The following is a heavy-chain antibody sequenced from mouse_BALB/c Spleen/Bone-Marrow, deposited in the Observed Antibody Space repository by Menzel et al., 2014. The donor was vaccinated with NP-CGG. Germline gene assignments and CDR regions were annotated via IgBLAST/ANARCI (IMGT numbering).Heavy chain of an antibody. J-gene: IGHJ4*01. CDR3: ARDGNYRYAMDY. D-gene: IGHD2-1*01. V-gene: IGHV1S81*02. CDR2: INPSNGRT. Sequence: QVQLQQSGDELVKPGASVKLPCMASGFTFTSYWIHWVKQRPGQGPEWIGEINPSNGRTNYNEKFKRKATLTEDKSSSTAYMQLSSLTSEDSAVYYCARDGNYRYAMDYWGQGTSVTVSS. CDR1: GFTFTSYW.